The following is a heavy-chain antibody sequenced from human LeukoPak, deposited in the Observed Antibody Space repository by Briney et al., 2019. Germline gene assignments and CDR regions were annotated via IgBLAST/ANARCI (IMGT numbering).Heavy chain of an antibody. D-gene: IGHD3-10*02. CDR1: GFTVSGYW. CDR2: IKQDGSEK. J-gene: IGHJ6*02. V-gene: IGHV3-7*01. CDR3: ARDHVRLVGSPPDV. Sequence: PGGPLSLSCAASGFTVSGYWMSWVRQAPGKGLEWVANIKQDGSEKYYVDSVKGRFTISRDNAKNSLYLQMNSLRAEDTAVYYCARDHVRLVGSPPDVWGQGTTVTVSS.